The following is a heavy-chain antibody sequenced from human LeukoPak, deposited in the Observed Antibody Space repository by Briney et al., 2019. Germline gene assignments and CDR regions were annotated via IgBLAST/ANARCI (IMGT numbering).Heavy chain of an antibody. CDR3: AKAQGSGSPNFDY. V-gene: IGHV3-23*01. D-gene: IGHD3-10*01. J-gene: IGHJ4*02. Sequence: GGSLRLSCAASGLTFGSYDMSWVRQAPGKGLEWVSGTSGSGGTTNFADSVKGRFTISRDNSKNTLYLQMNSLRVEDSAVYYCAKAQGSGSPNFDYWGQGTLVTVSS. CDR1: GLTFGSYD. CDR2: TSGSGGTT.